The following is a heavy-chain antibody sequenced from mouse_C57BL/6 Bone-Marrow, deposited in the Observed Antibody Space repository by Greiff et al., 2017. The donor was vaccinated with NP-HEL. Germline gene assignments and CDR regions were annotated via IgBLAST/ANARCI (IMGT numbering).Heavy chain of an antibody. Sequence: VQLHQSGAELVRPGASVTLSCKASGYTFTDYEMHWVKQTPVHGLEWIGAIDPETGGTAYNQKFKGKAILTADKSSSTAYMELRSLTSEDSAVYYCTRKDYSNPWFAYWGQGTLVTVSA. CDR3: TRKDYSNPWFAY. D-gene: IGHD2-5*01. J-gene: IGHJ3*01. V-gene: IGHV1-15*01. CDR1: GYTFTDYE. CDR2: IDPETGGT.